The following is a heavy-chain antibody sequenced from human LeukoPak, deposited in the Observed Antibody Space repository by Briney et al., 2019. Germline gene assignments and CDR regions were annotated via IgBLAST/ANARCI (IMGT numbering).Heavy chain of an antibody. Sequence: PSETLSLTCAVYGGSFSGYYWSWIRQPPGKGLEWIGEINHSGSTNYNPSLKSRVTISVDTSKNQFSLKLSSVTAADTAVYYCARIRREDSSGWYYFDYWGQGTLVTVSS. V-gene: IGHV4-34*01. J-gene: IGHJ4*02. CDR3: ARIRREDSSGWYYFDY. D-gene: IGHD6-19*01. CDR2: INHSGST. CDR1: GGSFSGYY.